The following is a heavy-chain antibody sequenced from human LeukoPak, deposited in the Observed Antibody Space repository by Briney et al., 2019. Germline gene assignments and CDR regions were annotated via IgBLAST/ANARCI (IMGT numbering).Heavy chain of an antibody. D-gene: IGHD4-17*01. V-gene: IGHV4-59*08. Sequence: SETLSLTCTVSGGSISSSYWSWIRQPPGKGLEWIGYIYYSGSTNYNPSLKSRVTISVDTSKNQFSLKLSSVTPADTAVYYCAISPVTRYNLFDPWGQGTLVTVSS. CDR1: GGSISSSY. CDR2: IYYSGST. J-gene: IGHJ5*02. CDR3: AISPVTRYNLFDP.